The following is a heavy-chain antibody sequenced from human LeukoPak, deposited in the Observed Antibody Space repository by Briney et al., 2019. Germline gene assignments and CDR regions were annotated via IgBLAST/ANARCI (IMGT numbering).Heavy chain of an antibody. CDR2: IKSDGST. V-gene: IGHV3-74*01. J-gene: IGHJ4*02. Sequence: GGSLRLSCAASGFTFSTYWMHWVRQAPGKGLVWVSRIKSDGSTNYADSVKGRFTISRDNAKNSLYLQMNSLRAEDTAVYYCARDPAYSGNSGYWGQGTLVTVSS. D-gene: IGHD5-12*01. CDR3: ARDPAYSGNSGY. CDR1: GFTFSTYW.